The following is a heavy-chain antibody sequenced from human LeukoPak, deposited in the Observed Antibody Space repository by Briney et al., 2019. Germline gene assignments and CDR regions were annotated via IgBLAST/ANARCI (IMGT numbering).Heavy chain of an antibody. V-gene: IGHV3-7*02. D-gene: IGHD3-10*01. Sequence: PGGSLRLSCEASGLTFGDYWMTWVRQAPGKGPECVANIKQDGSETHYVDSVKGRFTISRDDAKNSLYLQMNSLRADDTAVYYCARRFGYWGQGTLVTVSS. CDR3: ARRFGY. CDR1: GLTFGDYW. CDR2: IKQDGSET. J-gene: IGHJ4*02.